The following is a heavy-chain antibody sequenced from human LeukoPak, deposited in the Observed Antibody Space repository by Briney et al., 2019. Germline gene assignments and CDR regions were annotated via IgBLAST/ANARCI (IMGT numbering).Heavy chain of an antibody. CDR3: ARGDILTGYPAPYYSYYGMDV. CDR2: IYYSGST. V-gene: IGHV4-61*01. D-gene: IGHD3-9*01. J-gene: IGHJ6*04. Sequence: SETLSLTCTVSGGSVSSGRYYWSWIRQPPGKGLEWIGYIYYSGSTNYNPSLKSRVTISVDTSKNQFSLKLSSVTAADTAVYYCARGDILTGYPAPYYSYYGMDVWGKGTTVTVSS. CDR1: GGSVSSGRYY.